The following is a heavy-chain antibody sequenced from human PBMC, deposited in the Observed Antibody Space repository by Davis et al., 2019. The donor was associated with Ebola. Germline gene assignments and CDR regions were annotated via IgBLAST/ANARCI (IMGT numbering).Heavy chain of an antibody. CDR3: ARAPNYDVLTGTSSYYFDY. V-gene: IGHV1-18*04. CDR1: GYTFTSYG. CDR2: ISGFNTNT. D-gene: IGHD3-9*01. J-gene: IGHJ4*02. Sequence: ASVKVSCKSSGYTFTSYGLVWVRQAPGLGLYWLGWISGFNTNTNFAQKFQGRVTVSKDTSTNTAYMDLRSLTSDDTAIYYCARAPNYDVLTGTSSYYFDYWGQGTLVTVSS.